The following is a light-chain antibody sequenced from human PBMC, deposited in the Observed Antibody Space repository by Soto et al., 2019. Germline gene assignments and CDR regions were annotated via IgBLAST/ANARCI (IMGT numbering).Light chain of an antibody. CDR2: LDRSGSY. J-gene: IGLJ3*02. Sequence: QSVLTQSSSASASLGSSVKLTCILSSGHSTYIIAWHQQQPGKAPRFLMTLDRSGSYNRGSGVPDRFSGSSSGAGRYLTISNLQFEDEGDYYCEPWYSNTHKVFGGGTKLTVL. CDR1: SGHSTYI. V-gene: IGLV4-60*02. CDR3: EPWYSNTHKV.